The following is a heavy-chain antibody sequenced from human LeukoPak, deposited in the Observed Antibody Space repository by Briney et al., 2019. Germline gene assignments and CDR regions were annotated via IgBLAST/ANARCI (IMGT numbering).Heavy chain of an antibody. CDR3: ARAPMVRGRTAADY. CDR2: INHSGST. D-gene: IGHD3-10*01. J-gene: IGHJ4*02. V-gene: IGHV4-34*01. Sequence: SETLSLTCAVYGGSFSGYYWSWIRQPPGKGLEWIGEINHSGSTNYNPSLKSRVTISVDTSKNQFSLKLRSVTAADTAVYYWARAPMVRGRTAADYWGQGTLVTVSS. CDR1: GGSFSGYY.